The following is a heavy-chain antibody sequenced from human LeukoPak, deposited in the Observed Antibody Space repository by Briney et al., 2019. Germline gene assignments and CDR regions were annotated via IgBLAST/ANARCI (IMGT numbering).Heavy chain of an antibody. Sequence: SAETMSLPCTVSGGSISSSSYYWGWIRQPPGKGLEWIGSIYYSGSTYYNPSLKSRVTISVDTSKNQFSLKLSSVTAADTAVYYCAHGTVYQLDYWGQITMVTVSS. D-gene: IGHD2-2*01. V-gene: IGHV4-39*07. CDR3: AHGTVYQLDY. CDR1: GGSISSSSYY. J-gene: IGHJ4*01. CDR2: IYYSGST.